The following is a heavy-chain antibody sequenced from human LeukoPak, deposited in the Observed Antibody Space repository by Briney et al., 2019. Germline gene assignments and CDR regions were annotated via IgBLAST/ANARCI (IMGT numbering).Heavy chain of an antibody. D-gene: IGHD6-13*01. CDR3: ATAGIAAAGTLDY. V-gene: IGHV1-24*01. CDR2: FDPEDGET. CDR1: GYTLTELS. J-gene: IGHJ4*02. Sequence: ASVKVSCKVSGYTLTELSMHWVRQAPGKGIEWMGGFDPEDGETIYTQKFQGRVTMTEDTSTDTAYMELSSLRSEDTAVYYCATAGIAAAGTLDYWGQGTLVTVSS.